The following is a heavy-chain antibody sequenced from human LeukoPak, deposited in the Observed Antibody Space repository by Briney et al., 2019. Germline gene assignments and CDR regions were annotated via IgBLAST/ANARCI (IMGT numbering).Heavy chain of an antibody. CDR1: GGSFSGYS. V-gene: IGHV4-34*01. D-gene: IGHD1-7*01. CDR2: INHSGST. Sequence: SETLSLTCAVYGGSFSGYSWSWIRQPPGKGLEWVGEINHSGSTNYNPSLKSRVTISVDTSKNQFSLKLSSVTAADTAVYYCARGRGTRREKWFDPWGQGTLVTVSS. CDR3: ARGRGTRREKWFDP. J-gene: IGHJ5*02.